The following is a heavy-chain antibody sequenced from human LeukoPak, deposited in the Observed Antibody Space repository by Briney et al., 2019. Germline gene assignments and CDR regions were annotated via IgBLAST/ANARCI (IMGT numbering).Heavy chain of an antibody. Sequence: GASVKVSCKASGYTFTSYYMHWVRRAPGQGLEWMGWINPNSGGTNYAQKFQGRVTMTRDTSISTVYMELSRLRSDDTAVYYCARDLLGYYDILSGYSDHWGQGTLVTVSS. CDR3: ARDLLGYYDILSGYSDH. J-gene: IGHJ4*02. V-gene: IGHV1-2*02. CDR1: GYTFTSYY. D-gene: IGHD3-9*01. CDR2: INPNSGGT.